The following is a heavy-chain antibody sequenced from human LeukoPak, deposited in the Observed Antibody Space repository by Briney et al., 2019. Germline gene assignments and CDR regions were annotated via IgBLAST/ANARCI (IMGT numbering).Heavy chain of an antibody. CDR1: GGSISSYY. CDR3: ARLVDTAMAPDS. V-gene: IGHV4-59*08. Sequence: SETLSLTCTVSGGSISSYYWSWIRQPPGKGLEWIGYIYYSGSTNYNPSLKSRVTISVDTSKNQFSLKLSSVTAADTAVYYCARLVDTAMAPDSWGQGTLVTVSS. CDR2: IYYSGST. D-gene: IGHD5-18*01. J-gene: IGHJ4*02.